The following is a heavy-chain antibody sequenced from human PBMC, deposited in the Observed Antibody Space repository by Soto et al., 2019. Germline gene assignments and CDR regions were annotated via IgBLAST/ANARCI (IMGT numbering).Heavy chain of an antibody. CDR3: ARDVSGSGWYLDY. J-gene: IGHJ4*02. CDR2: ISYDGSNK. Sequence: GGSLRLSCAASGFTFSSYAMHWVRQAPGKGLEWVAVISYDGSNKYYADSVKGRFTISRDNSKNTLYLQMNSLRAEDTAVYYCARDVSGSGWYLDYWGQGTLVTVSS. D-gene: IGHD6-19*01. V-gene: IGHV3-30-3*01. CDR1: GFTFSSYA.